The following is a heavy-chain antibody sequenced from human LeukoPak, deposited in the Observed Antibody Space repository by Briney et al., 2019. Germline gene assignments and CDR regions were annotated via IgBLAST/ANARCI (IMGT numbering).Heavy chain of an antibody. CDR1: GFTFNNYA. Sequence: PGGSLRLSCAASGFTFNNYAMDLVRQAPGKGLEWVSAISGSGGSTYYADSVKGRFIISRDNAKNSLYLQMNSLRDEDTALYYCARVGDGDSFDYWGQGTLVTVSS. J-gene: IGHJ4*02. V-gene: IGHV3-23*01. D-gene: IGHD3-10*01. CDR3: ARVGDGDSFDY. CDR2: ISGSGGST.